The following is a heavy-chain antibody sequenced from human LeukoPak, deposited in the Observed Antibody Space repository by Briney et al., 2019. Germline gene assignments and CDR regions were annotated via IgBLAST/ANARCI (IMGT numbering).Heavy chain of an antibody. D-gene: IGHD3-10*01. V-gene: IGHV1-46*01. CDR2: INPSGGST. CDR1: GYTFTSYY. J-gene: IGHJ5*02. Sequence: ASVKVSCKASGYTFTSYYMHWVRQTPGQGLEWMGIINPSGGSTSYAQKFQGRVTMTRDMSTSTVYMELSSLRSEDTAVYYCARHLLRTYYYGSGRSHWFDPWGQGTLVTVSS. CDR3: ARHLLRTYYYGSGRSHWFDP.